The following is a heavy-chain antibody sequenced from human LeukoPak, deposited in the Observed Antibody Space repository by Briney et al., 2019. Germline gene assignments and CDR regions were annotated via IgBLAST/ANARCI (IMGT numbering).Heavy chain of an antibody. Sequence: SETLSLTCAVSGGSTRSYYWSWIRQPPGKGLEWIGYISDSGSTKYNPSLESRVTISVDTSKNQFSLKLNSVTAADTAVYYCARGGSNYDLLTGSYYFDFWGQGTLVTVSS. V-gene: IGHV4-59*01. CDR1: GGSTRSYY. J-gene: IGHJ4*02. CDR3: ARGGSNYDLLTGSYYFDF. CDR2: ISDSGST. D-gene: IGHD3-9*01.